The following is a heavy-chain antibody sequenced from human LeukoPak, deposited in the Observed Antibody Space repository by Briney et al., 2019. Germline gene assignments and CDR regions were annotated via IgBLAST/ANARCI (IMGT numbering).Heavy chain of an antibody. Sequence: PGGSLRLSCAASGFTFSRYAMSWVRQAPGKGLECVSSISGSDGRTYYADSVKGRFTISRDNSKNTLYLQMNTLRAEDTAVYYCARAGNIRFDYWGQGPLVTVSS. V-gene: IGHV3-23*01. D-gene: IGHD2/OR15-2a*01. CDR1: GFTFSRYA. J-gene: IGHJ4*02. CDR3: ARAGNIRFDY. CDR2: ISGSDGRT.